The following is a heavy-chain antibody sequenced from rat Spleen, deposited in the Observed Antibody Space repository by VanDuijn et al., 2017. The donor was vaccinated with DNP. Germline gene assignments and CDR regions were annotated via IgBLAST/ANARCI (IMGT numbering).Heavy chain of an antibody. J-gene: IGHJ2*01. V-gene: IGHV5-58*01. CDR3: TTGDY. CDR2: IKTGGGST. Sequence: EVQLVETGGGLVQPGGSLKLSCVASGFTFSNYWMYWIRQAPGKGLEWVASIKTGGGSTYYPDSVKGRFTISRDNAKSTLYLQMDSLRSEDTATYYCTTGDYWGQGVMVTVSS. CDR1: GFTFSNYW.